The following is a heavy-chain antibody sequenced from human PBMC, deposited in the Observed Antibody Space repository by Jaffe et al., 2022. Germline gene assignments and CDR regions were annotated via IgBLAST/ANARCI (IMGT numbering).Heavy chain of an antibody. J-gene: IGHJ6*03. CDR2: IDYSGNT. CDR1: GGSISSSSYY. CDR3: TRQPGLWFRELQTYYYYMDV. V-gene: IGHV4-39*01. D-gene: IGHD3-10*01. Sequence: QLQLQESGPGLVKPSETLSLTCTVSGGSISSSSYYWGWIRQPPGKGLEWIGSIDYSGNTYYNPSLRVTISVDTSKNQFSLKLSSVTAADTAVYYCTRQPGLWFRELQTYYYYMDVWGKGTTVTVSS.